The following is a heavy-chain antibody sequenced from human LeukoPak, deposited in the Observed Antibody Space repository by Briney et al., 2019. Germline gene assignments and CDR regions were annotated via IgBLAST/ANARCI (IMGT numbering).Heavy chain of an antibody. CDR2: IIPIFGTA. V-gene: IGHV1-69*05. CDR1: GGTFSSYA. CDR3: ARDVSFLDYNFDY. D-gene: IGHD4-11*01. Sequence: GASVKVSCKASGGTFSSYAISWVRQAPGQGLEWMGRIIPIFGTANYAQKFQGRVTITTDESTSTAYMELCSLRSEDTAVYYCARDVSFLDYNFDYWGQGTLVTVSS. J-gene: IGHJ4*02.